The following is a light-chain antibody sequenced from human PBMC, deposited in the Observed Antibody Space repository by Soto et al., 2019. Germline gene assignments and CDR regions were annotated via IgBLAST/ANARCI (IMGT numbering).Light chain of an antibody. CDR3: QQYGTSPRT. V-gene: IGKV3-20*01. CDR2: GAS. Sequence: EIVLTQSPGTLSVSPGERATLSCRASQSVSSSNLAWYQQKPGQAPRLLIYGASSRATGIPDRFSGSGSGTDFTLTISRLEPEDFVVCYCQQYGTSPRTFGQGTKVEIK. CDR1: QSVSSSN. J-gene: IGKJ1*01.